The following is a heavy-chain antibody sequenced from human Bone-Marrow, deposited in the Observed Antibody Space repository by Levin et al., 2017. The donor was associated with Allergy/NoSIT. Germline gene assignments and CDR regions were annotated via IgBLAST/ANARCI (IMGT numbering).Heavy chain of an antibody. D-gene: IGHD3-10*01. Sequence: GGSLRLSCAASGFSFSTYWMTWVRQAPGKGLEWVANLAQDGSKTYYADSVKGRFTVSRDNAKNSLYLEMNSLRDEDSATYYCTRGGGGTSYYWVYWGQGTLVTVSS. V-gene: IGHV3-7*01. J-gene: IGHJ4*02. CDR2: LAQDGSKT. CDR1: GFSFSTYW. CDR3: TRGGGGTSYYWVY.